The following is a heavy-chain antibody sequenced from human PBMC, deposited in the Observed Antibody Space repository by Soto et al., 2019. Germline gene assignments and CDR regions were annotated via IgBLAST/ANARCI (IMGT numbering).Heavy chain of an antibody. CDR1: GFILSNAW. D-gene: IGHD3-16*01. J-gene: IGHJ4*02. CDR3: TRVNLGKLDY. Sequence: EVQLVESGGGLVEPGGSLRLSFAASGFILSNAWMSWVRQAPGKCLEWVGRIQSKSDGGATVYAAPVRGRFTITRDDSKNTLDLQMSSLKTEDTAMYYCTRVNLGKLDYWGQGTLATVSS. V-gene: IGHV3-15*01. CDR2: IQSKSDGGAT.